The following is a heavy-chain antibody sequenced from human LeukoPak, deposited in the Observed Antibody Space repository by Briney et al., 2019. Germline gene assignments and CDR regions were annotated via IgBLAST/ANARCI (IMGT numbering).Heavy chain of an antibody. Sequence: SETLSLTCTVSGGSISSSSYYWGWIRQPPGKGLEWIGSIYYSGSTYYNPSLKSRVTISVDTSKNQFSLNLSSVTAADTAVYYCARQLMEYCYYYMDVWGKGTTVTVSS. J-gene: IGHJ6*03. CDR3: ARQLMEYCYYYMDV. CDR1: GGSISSSSYY. V-gene: IGHV4-39*01. D-gene: IGHD3-16*01. CDR2: IYYSGST.